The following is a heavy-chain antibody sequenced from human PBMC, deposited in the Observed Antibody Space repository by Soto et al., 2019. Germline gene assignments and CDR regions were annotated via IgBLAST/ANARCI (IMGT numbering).Heavy chain of an antibody. CDR3: ARVLYRRSRFDP. J-gene: IGHJ5*02. CDR1: GYTFTGYY. CDR2: INPNSGGT. D-gene: IGHD2-8*01. V-gene: IGHV1-2*02. Sequence: ASVKVSCKASGYTFTGYYMHWVRQAPGQGLEWMGWINPNSGGTNYAQKFQGRVTMTRDTSISTAYMELSRLRSDDTAVYYCARVLYRRSRFDPWGPGTLVNVSS.